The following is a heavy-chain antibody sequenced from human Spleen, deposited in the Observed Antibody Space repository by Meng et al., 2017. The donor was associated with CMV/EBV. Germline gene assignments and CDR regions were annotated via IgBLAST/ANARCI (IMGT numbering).Heavy chain of an antibody. D-gene: IGHD3-16*01. CDR2: LNPTSGGT. CDR3: AIYTDVAGSFDY. CDR1: GYTFTGYY. Sequence: QVHLVQAGPEVKKPGAAMEVSCKASGYTFTGYYLHWLRQAPGQGLEWMGGLNPTSGGTDDAQKYQGRVNMTRDTSITTAYLALNRLTSDDTTVYYSAIYTDVAGSFDYWGQRNLVTVSS. J-gene: IGHJ4*02. V-gene: IGHV1-2*02.